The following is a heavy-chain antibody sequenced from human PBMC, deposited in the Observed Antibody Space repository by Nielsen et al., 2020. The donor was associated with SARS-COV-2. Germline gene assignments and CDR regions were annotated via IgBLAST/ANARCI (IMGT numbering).Heavy chain of an antibody. D-gene: IGHD1-14*01. J-gene: IGHJ5*02. CDR2: ITYSGST. V-gene: IGHV4-34*01. Sequence: SQTLSLTCGVSFESFSDYSWGWIRQPPGKGLEWIGVITYSGSTNYNPSLMSRVTISIVPSKSQFSLMLSSLTAADTATYYCARANPGLIQLDQWGQGTPVIVSS. CDR1: FESFSDYS. CDR3: ARANPGLIQLDQ.